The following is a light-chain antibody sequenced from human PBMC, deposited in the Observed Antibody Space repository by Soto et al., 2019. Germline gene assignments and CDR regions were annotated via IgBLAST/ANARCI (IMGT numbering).Light chain of an antibody. CDR2: DAS. CDR1: QSLSSQ. CDR3: QQRSNWPLT. V-gene: IGKV3-11*01. J-gene: IGKJ4*01. Sequence: EIVLTQSPATLSLSPGERATLSCRASQSLSSQLAWYQQKPGQAPRLLLHDASNRATGIPARFSGSESATAFTLTISSLEPEDFAIYYCQQRSNWPLTFGGGTRVEIK.